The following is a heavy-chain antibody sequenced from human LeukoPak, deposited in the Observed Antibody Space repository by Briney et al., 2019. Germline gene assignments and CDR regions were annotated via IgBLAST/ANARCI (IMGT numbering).Heavy chain of an antibody. CDR2: IIPIFGTA. CDR3: ARGTGDYEFYYFDY. Sequence: ASVKVSCKASGGTFSSYAISWVRQAPGQGLEWMGGIIPIFGTANYAQKFQGRVTITTDESTSTAYMELSSLRSEDTAVYYCARGTGDYEFYYFDYWGQGTLVTVSS. CDR1: GGTFSSYA. D-gene: IGHD4-17*01. V-gene: IGHV1-69*05. J-gene: IGHJ4*02.